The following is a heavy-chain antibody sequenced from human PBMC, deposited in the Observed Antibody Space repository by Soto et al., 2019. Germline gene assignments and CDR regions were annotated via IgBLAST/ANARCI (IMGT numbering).Heavy chain of an antibody. CDR1: GGSISSYY. CDR3: AREAQYYDILTGPIRVYYFDY. D-gene: IGHD3-9*01. V-gene: IGHV4-59*01. Sequence: PSETLSLTCTVSGGSISSYYWSWIRQPPGKGLEWIGYIYYSGSTNYNPSLKSRVTISVDTSKNQFSLKLSSVTAADTAVYYCAREAQYYDILTGPIRVYYFDYWGQGTLVTVSS. J-gene: IGHJ4*02. CDR2: IYYSGST.